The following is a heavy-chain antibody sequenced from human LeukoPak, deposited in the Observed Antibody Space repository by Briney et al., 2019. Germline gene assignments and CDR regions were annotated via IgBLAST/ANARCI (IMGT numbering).Heavy chain of an antibody. Sequence: GGSLRLSCAASGLSFSAYKMRWVRQAPRKGLEWVSGISTNGYTTYYADFAKGRFTASGDNTKNTWSLEMNSLRAEDTAVYYCVGGGSHGYWGKGALVTV. D-gene: IGHD2-15*01. CDR2: ISTNGYTT. CDR1: GLSFSAYK. CDR3: VGGGSHGY. V-gene: IGHV3-74*01. J-gene: IGHJ4*02.